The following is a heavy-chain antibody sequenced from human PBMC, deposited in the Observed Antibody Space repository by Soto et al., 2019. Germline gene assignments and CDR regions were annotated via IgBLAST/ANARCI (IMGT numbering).Heavy chain of an antibody. CDR2: IYYSGST. Sequence: PSETLSLTCTVSGGSISSGGYYWSWIRQHPGKGLEWIGYIYYSGSTYYNPSLKSRVTISVDTSKNQFSLKLSSVTAADTAVYYCASLGDYGTGYYYYGMDVWAKGPRSPSP. D-gene: IGHD4-17*01. V-gene: IGHV4-31*03. J-gene: IGHJ6*02. CDR3: ASLGDYGTGYYYYGMDV. CDR1: GGSISSGGYY.